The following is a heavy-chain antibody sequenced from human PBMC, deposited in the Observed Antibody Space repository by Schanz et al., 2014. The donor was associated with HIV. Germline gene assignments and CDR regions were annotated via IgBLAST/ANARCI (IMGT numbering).Heavy chain of an antibody. CDR3: VRGDTVFEY. D-gene: IGHD5-18*01. J-gene: IGHJ4*02. Sequence: EVQLVESGGGLVQPGGSLRLSCAASGFTFSNYAMTWVRQAPGKGLEWVSVMTTNGDRTYYADSVKGRFTISRDNAKNSLYLQMNSLRFADTAVYYCVRGDTVFEYWGQGTLVTVS. V-gene: IGHV3-23*04. CDR1: GFTFSNYA. CDR2: MTTNGDRT.